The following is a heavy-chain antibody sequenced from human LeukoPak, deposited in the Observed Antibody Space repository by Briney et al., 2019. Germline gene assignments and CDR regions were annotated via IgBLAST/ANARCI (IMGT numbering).Heavy chain of an antibody. Sequence: GGSLRLSCAASGFTVISNYMSWVRQAPGKGLEWASVIYRGGSTYYADSVKGQFTISRHNSKNTLYLQMNSLRAEDTAVYYCARGDRAFDIWGQGTMVTVSS. CDR3: ARGDRAFDI. CDR2: IYRGGST. J-gene: IGHJ3*02. V-gene: IGHV3-53*04. D-gene: IGHD3-16*01. CDR1: GFTVISNY.